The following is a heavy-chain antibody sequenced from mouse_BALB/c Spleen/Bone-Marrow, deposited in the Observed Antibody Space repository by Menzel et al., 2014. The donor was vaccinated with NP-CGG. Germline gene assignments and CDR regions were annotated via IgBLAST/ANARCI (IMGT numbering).Heavy chain of an antibody. D-gene: IGHD1-1*01. J-gene: IGHJ3*01. CDR1: GYTFTDYA. CDR2: ISTYSGNT. Sequence: VQLQQSGPELVRPGVSVKIPCKGSGYTFTDYAMHWVKQSHAKSLEWIGVISTYSGNTNYNQKFKGKATMTVDKSSSTAYMELARLTSEDSAIYYCARAGYGSSYDWFAYWGQGTLVTVPA. V-gene: IGHV1-67*01. CDR3: ARAGYGSSYDWFAY.